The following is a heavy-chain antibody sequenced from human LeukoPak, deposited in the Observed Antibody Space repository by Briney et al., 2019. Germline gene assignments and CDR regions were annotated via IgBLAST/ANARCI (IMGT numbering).Heavy chain of an antibody. CDR2: IYYSGST. Sequence: SGTLSLTCAVSGGSISSSNWWSWIRQPPGKGLEWIGYIYYSGSTNYNPSLKSRVTISVDTSKNQFSLKLSSVTAADTAVYYCARDSAGGYYYVPDAFDIWGQGTMVTVSS. V-gene: IGHV4-61*01. D-gene: IGHD3-22*01. J-gene: IGHJ3*02. CDR1: GGSISSSNW. CDR3: ARDSAGGYYYVPDAFDI.